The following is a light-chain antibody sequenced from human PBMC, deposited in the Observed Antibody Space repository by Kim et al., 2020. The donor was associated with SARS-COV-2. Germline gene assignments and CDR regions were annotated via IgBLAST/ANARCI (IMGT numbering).Light chain of an antibody. J-gene: IGLJ3*02. CDR3: QSYDSSNLKV. CDR1: SGSIASND. V-gene: IGLV6-57*03. Sequence: KTVTISCTRSSGSIASNDVQWYQQRPGSAPTTVIYEDNQRPSGVPDRFSGSIDSSSNSASLTISGLKTEDEADYYCQSYDSSNLKVFGGGTQLTVL. CDR2: EDN.